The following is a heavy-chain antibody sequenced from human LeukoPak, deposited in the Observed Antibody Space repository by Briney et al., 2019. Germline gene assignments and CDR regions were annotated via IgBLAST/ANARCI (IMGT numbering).Heavy chain of an antibody. J-gene: IGHJ3*02. CDR1: GGTFSSYT. Sequence: ASVKVSCKASGGTFSSYTISWVRQAPGKGLEWMGRIIPILGIANYAQKFQGRVTITADKSTRTAYMELSSLRSEDTAVYYCARIEYSNWEAFDIWGQGTMVTVSS. V-gene: IGHV1-69*02. CDR2: IIPILGIA. CDR3: ARIEYSNWEAFDI. D-gene: IGHD6-6*01.